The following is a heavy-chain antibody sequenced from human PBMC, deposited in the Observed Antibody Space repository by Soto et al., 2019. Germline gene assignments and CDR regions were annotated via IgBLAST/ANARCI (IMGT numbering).Heavy chain of an antibody. CDR1: GYTFTSYA. V-gene: IGHV1-3*01. CDR3: ATSIIALAGPTPHFDY. Sequence: ASVKVSCKASGYTFTSYAMHWVRQAPGQRLEWMGWINAGNGNTKYSQKFQGRVTITRDTSASTAYMELSSLRSEDTAVYYCATSIIALAGPTPHFDYWGQGTLVTVSS. CDR2: INAGNGNT. J-gene: IGHJ4*02. D-gene: IGHD6-19*01.